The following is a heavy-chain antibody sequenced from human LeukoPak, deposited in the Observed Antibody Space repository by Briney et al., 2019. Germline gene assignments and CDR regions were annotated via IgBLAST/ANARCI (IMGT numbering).Heavy chain of an antibody. CDR2: IYHSGST. V-gene: IGHV4-4*02. D-gene: IGHD2-2*01. CDR3: AREAPRDIVVVPAAPVDI. CDR1: GGSISSSNW. Sequence: SETLSLTCAASGGSISSSNWWSWVRQPPGKGLEWIGEIYHSGSTNYNPSLKSRVTISVDKSKNQFSLKLSSVTAADTAVYYCAREAPRDIVVVPAAPVDIWGQGTMVTVSS. J-gene: IGHJ3*02.